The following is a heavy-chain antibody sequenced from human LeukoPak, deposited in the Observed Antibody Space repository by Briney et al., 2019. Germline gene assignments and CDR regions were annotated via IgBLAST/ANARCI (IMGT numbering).Heavy chain of an antibody. CDR3: ARDRVVGLAPFDP. V-gene: IGHV1-3*04. D-gene: IGHD2-15*01. Sequence: ASVKVSCKASGYNFISCAMHWVRQAPGQRLEWMGRIHTDNGDTKYSHYFLGRVTITRDTSANTAYMELSSLRSEDTAVYYCARDRVVGLAPFDPWGQGTLVTVSS. CDR2: IHTDNGDT. J-gene: IGHJ5*02. CDR1: GYNFISCA.